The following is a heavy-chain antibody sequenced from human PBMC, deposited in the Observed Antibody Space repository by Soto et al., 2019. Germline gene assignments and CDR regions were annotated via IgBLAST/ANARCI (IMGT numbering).Heavy chain of an antibody. V-gene: IGHV4-39*01. D-gene: IGHD7-27*01. Sequence: QLHLQESGPGLVKPSATLSLTCTVSGGSISSGDYYWGWIRQPPGEVLEWIGTIYHIGITYYNPSLKSRVTISEDTSNNQFSLKLTFVTAADTAVYYCARQDVRAWGRFDPWGQGTLVTVSS. CDR1: GGSISSGDYY. CDR2: IYHIGIT. J-gene: IGHJ5*02. CDR3: ARQDVRAWGRFDP.